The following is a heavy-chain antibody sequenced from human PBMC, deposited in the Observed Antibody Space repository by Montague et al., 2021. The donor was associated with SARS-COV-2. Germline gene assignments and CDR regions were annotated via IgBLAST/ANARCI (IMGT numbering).Heavy chain of an antibody. D-gene: IGHD2-21*01. J-gene: IGHJ1*01. V-gene: IGHV3-30*03. CDR1: GFTFSSYD. CDR2: ISYDGSNK. Sequence: SLRLSCAASGFTFSSYDMHWVRQAPGKGLEWVAVISYDGSNKYYADSVKGRFTISRDNSKNTLYLQMNSLRAEDTAVYYCARASRSVVVIATALSEYFQHWGQGTLVTVSS. CDR3: ARASRSVVVIATALSEYFQH.